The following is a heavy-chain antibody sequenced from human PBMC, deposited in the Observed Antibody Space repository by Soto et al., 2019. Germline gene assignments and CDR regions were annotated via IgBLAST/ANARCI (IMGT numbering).Heavy chain of an antibody. CDR2: ISAYNGNT. Sequence: ASVKVSCKASGYTFTSYGISWVRQAPGQGLEWMGWISAYNGNTNYAQKLQGRVTMTTDTSASTAYMELRSLRSDDTAVYYCAVIAIAVAGTIFDYWGQGTLVTVSS. J-gene: IGHJ4*02. CDR3: AVIAIAVAGTIFDY. CDR1: GYTFTSYG. V-gene: IGHV1-18*01. D-gene: IGHD6-19*01.